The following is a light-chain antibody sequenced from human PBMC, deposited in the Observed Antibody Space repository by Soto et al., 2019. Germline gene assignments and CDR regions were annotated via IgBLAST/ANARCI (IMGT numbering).Light chain of an antibody. CDR2: AAS. Sequence: DIQMTQSPSSLSASVGDRVTITCRASQSISSYLYWYQQKPGKAPKLLIYAASSLHSGVPSRFSGSGSGTEFTLTISSLQPEDFATYYCQQSYSTPPKTFGQGTKVEI. V-gene: IGKV1-39*01. CDR3: QQSYSTPPKT. J-gene: IGKJ1*01. CDR1: QSISSY.